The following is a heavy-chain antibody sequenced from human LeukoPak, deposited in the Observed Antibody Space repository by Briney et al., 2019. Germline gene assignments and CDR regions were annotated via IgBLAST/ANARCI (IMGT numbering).Heavy chain of an antibody. CDR1: GYTFTGYY. CDR3: ARGASGYDFPRHDAFDI. Sequence: GASVKVSCKASGYTFTGYYMHWVRQAPGQGLEWMGWINPNSGGTNYAQKFQGWVTMTRDTSISTAYMELSRLRSDDTAVYYCARGASGYDFPRHDAFDIWGQGTMVTVSS. J-gene: IGHJ3*02. D-gene: IGHD5-12*01. V-gene: IGHV1-2*04. CDR2: INPNSGGT.